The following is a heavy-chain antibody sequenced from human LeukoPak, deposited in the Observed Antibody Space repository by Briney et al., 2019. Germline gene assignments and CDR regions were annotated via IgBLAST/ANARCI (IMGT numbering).Heavy chain of an antibody. CDR1: GYTFTYQL. CDR2: INPNIGTT. D-gene: IGHD3-22*01. Sequence: ASVKVSCEASGYTFTYQLIHWVRQPPGQGLEWMGWINPNIGTTNYAKRFQGRLTVTRDTSINTDFMELSSLNPDDTAVFYCARRHESRGPVTVDFWGQGTLVTVSS. J-gene: IGHJ3*01. CDR3: ARRHESRGPVTVDF. V-gene: IGHV1-2*02.